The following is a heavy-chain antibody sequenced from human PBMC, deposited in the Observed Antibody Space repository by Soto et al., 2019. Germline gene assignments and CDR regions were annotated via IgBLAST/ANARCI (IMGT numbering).Heavy chain of an antibody. CDR3: ARDLYSSSFFWFDA. CDR1: GYNFTQYP. D-gene: IGHD2-2*01. V-gene: IGHV1-3*01. CDR2: ITAGDGKT. J-gene: IGHJ5*02. Sequence: QVPLVQSGAEVKKPGASVKVSCKASGYNFTQYPIHWVRQAPGQRLEWMGWITAGDGKTQYSKKFQTRVTIRSDVSATTVYMDLNSLRSEDTAVYYCARDLYSSSFFWFDAWGRGTLVIVSS.